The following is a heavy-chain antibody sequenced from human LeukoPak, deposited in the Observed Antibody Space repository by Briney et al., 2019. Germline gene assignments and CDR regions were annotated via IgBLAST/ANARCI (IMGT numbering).Heavy chain of an antibody. D-gene: IGHD1-26*01. V-gene: IGHV1-18*04. CDR3: ARTRARSGSLFDY. Sequence: GAPVKVSCKASGYSFTGYYMHWVRQAPGQGLEWMGWISAYNGNTNYAQKLQGRVTMTTDTSTSTAYMELRSLRSDDTAVYYCARTRARSGSLFDYWGQGTLVTVSS. J-gene: IGHJ4*02. CDR1: GYSFTGYY. CDR2: ISAYNGNT.